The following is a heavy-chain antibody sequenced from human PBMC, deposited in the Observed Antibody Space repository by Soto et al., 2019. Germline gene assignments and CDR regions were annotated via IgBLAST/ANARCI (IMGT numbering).Heavy chain of an antibody. CDR2: ISSSSSYI. V-gene: IGHV3-21*01. Sequence: PGGSLRLSCAASGFTFSSYSMNWVRQAPGKGLEWVSSISSSSSYIYYADSVKGRFTISRDNAKNSLYLQMNSLRAEDTAVYYCARDLKSALWFGGPHWGQGTLVTVSS. J-gene: IGHJ4*02. CDR3: ARDLKSALWFGGPH. CDR1: GFTFSSYS. D-gene: IGHD3-10*01.